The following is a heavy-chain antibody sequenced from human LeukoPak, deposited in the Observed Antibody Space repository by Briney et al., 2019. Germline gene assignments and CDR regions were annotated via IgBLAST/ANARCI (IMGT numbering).Heavy chain of an antibody. CDR3: ARGVVPAAMPFDY. D-gene: IGHD2-2*01. CDR2: IWYDGSNK. V-gene: IGHV3-33*01. CDR1: GFTFSSYG. Sequence: PGGSLRLSCAASGFTFSSYGMHWVRQAPGKGLEWVAVIWYDGSNKYYADSVKGRFTISRDNSKNTLYLQMNSLRAEDTAVYYCARGVVPAAMPFDYWGQGTLVTVSS. J-gene: IGHJ4*02.